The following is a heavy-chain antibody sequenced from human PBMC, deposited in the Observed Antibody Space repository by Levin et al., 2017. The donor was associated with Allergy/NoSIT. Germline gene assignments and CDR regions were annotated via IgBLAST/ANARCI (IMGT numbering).Heavy chain of an antibody. CDR1: GFTFRNYA. CDR2: ISSDGNDK. V-gene: IGHV3-30*18. D-gene: IGHD6-13*01. CDR3: AKDLKIAAADYYFDC. J-gene: IGHJ4*02. Sequence: PGESLKISCAASGFTFRNYAMHWVRQAPGKGLEWVAVISSDGNDKHYADSVKGRFTISRDNSKSTVYLQMSSLRAEDTAVFFCAKDLKIAAADYYFDCWGQGTLVTVSS.